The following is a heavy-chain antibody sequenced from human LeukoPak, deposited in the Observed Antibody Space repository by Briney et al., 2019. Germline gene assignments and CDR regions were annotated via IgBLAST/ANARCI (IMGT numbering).Heavy chain of an antibody. Sequence: GGSLRLSCAASGFTFSRFWMSWVRQPPGKGLEWVANIKQDGSGKYYVDSVKGRFTISRDNAKSSLYLQMNSLRAEDTAVYYCARGGYCSSTSCYCDYWGQGALVTVSS. CDR2: IKQDGSGK. D-gene: IGHD2-2*01. CDR3: ARGGYCSSTSCYCDY. V-gene: IGHV3-7*01. CDR1: GFTFSRFW. J-gene: IGHJ4*02.